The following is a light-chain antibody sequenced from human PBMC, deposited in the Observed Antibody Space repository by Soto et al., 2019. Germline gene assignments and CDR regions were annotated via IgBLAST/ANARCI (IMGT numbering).Light chain of an antibody. J-gene: IGKJ5*01. Sequence: DIQMTQSPSSLSASVGDRVTITCRARQNINSYLNWYQQKPGKAPKLLIYAASSLQSGVPSRFSGSGSGTDFTLTISSLQPEDFVTYYCQQSYSTPPITFGQGTRLEIK. CDR3: QQSYSTPPIT. CDR2: AAS. V-gene: IGKV1-39*01. CDR1: QNINSY.